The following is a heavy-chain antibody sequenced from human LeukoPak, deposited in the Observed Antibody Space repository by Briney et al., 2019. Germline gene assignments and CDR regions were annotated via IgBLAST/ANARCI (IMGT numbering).Heavy chain of an antibody. CDR2: IFHSGIT. Sequence: KPSETLSLTCAVSASSITSSFYWGWIRQPPGKGLEWIGNIFHSGITFYNPSLKSRVTLSVDTSKNQSSLSLRSVTAADTAVYYCARVFYSGAYNYYYYYMDVWGKGTTVTVSS. D-gene: IGHD1-26*01. J-gene: IGHJ6*03. CDR1: ASSITSSFY. CDR3: ARVFYSGAYNYYYYYMDV. V-gene: IGHV4-38-2*01.